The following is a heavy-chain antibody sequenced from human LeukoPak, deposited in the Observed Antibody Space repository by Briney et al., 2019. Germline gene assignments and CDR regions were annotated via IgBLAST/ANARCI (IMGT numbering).Heavy chain of an antibody. Sequence: PSETLSLTCTVSGDSISSDYWSWIRQPPGRGLEWISYVYRSGNTDYNPSLMRRLTISLDTSKNQLSLNLTSVTAADTAVYYCAGRGQRYFRDWGQGTLVTVSS. CDR3: AGRGQRYFRD. CDR2: VYRSGNT. V-gene: IGHV4-4*08. CDR1: GDSISSDY. J-gene: IGHJ1*01.